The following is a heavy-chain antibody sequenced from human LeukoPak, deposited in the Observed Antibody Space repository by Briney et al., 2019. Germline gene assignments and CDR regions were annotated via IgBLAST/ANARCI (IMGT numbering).Heavy chain of an antibody. V-gene: IGHV1-24*01. CDR3: ATDPDCSSTSCTDY. Sequence: ASVKVSCKVSGYTLTELSMHWVRQAPGKGLEWMGGFDPEDGETIHAQKFQGRVTMTEDTSTDTAYMELSSLRSEDTAVYYCATDPDCSSTSCTDYWGQGTLVTVSS. D-gene: IGHD2-2*01. J-gene: IGHJ4*02. CDR2: FDPEDGET. CDR1: GYTLTELS.